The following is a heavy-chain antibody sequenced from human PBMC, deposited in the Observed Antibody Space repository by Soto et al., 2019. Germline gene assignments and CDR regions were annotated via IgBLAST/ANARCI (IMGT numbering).Heavy chain of an antibody. CDR3: ARLYTCYEAFDY. V-gene: IGHV4-30-4*01. D-gene: IGHD2-2*01. CDR2: IYYSQST. CDR1: GGSINSGDYY. Sequence: PSETLSLTCSVSGGSINSGDYYWSWIRQYPVKGLESIGYIYYSQSTYYIPSLESRSTIAIDTPNNQFFLDVDSVTAADTAVYYCARLYTCYEAFDYWGHGTLVTVSS. J-gene: IGHJ4*01.